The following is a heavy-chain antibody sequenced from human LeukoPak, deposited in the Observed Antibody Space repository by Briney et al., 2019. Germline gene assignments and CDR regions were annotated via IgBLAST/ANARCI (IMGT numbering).Heavy chain of an antibody. Sequence: PGGSLRLSCAASGFTFSSYSMNWVRQAPGKGLEWVSSISSSSSYIYYADSVKGRFTISRDNAKNSLYLQMNSLRAEDTAVYYCARSGDDFWSGYYRGLDYWGQGTLVTVSS. CDR1: GFTFSSYS. D-gene: IGHD3-3*01. CDR3: ARSGDDFWSGYYRGLDY. J-gene: IGHJ4*02. CDR2: ISSSSSYI. V-gene: IGHV3-21*01.